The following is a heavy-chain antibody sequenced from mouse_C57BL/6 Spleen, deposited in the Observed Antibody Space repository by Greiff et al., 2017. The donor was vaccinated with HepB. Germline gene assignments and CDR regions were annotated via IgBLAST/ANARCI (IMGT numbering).Heavy chain of an antibody. V-gene: IGHV1-42*01. J-gene: IGHJ2*01. CDR2: INPSTGGT. CDR3: ASHYDYPYVDY. CDR1: GYSFTGYY. Sequence: DVHLVESGPELVKPGASVKISCKASGYSFTGYYMNWVKQSPEKSLEWIGEINPSTGGTTYNQKFKAKATLTVDKSSSTAYMQLKSLTSEDSAVYYCASHYDYPYVDYWGQGTTLTVSS. D-gene: IGHD2-4*01.